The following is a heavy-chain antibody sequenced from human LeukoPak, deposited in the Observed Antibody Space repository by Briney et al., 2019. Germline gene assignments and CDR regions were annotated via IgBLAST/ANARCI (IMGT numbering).Heavy chain of an antibody. CDR2: FDPEDGET. V-gene: IGHV1-24*01. J-gene: IGHJ4*02. Sequence: ASVKVSCKVSGYTLTELSMHWVRQAPGKGLEWMGGFDPEDGETIYAQKFQGRVTITADKSTSTAYMELSSLRSEDTAVYYCARADRTVLTGPVFDYWGQGTLVTVSS. CDR1: GYTLTELS. D-gene: IGHD3-9*01. CDR3: ARADRTVLTGPVFDY.